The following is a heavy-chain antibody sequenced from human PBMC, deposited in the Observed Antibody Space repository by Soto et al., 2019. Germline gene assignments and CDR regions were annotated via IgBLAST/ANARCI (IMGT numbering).Heavy chain of an antibody. CDR3: AHRHAYGSGSVFFDY. V-gene: IGHV2-5*02. CDR2: IYWDDTK. CDR1: GFSFTSGVVG. J-gene: IGHJ4*02. D-gene: IGHD3-10*01. Sequence: QITLKESGPALVKPTQTLTLTCTFSGFSFTSGVVGVGWIRQPPGKALEWLALIYWDDTKRYSPSLKSRLTTXKATSKTEVVFTMTNMAPADTATYYCAHRHAYGSGSVFFDYWGQGNLVTVTS.